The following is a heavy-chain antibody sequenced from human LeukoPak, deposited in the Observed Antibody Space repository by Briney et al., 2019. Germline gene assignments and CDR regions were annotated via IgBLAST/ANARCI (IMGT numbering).Heavy chain of an antibody. CDR1: GGVFTTYA. J-gene: IGHJ4*02. Sequence: SVKVSCKASGGVFTTYAISWVRQAPGQGLEWMGGIIPFLGATNYAQKFQGRVTITADEPTRTAYMELTYLRSDDTAVYYCTIIPNVILFTHYFEYWGQGTLVTVSS. CDR3: TIIPNVILFTHYFEY. D-gene: IGHD2-21*01. V-gene: IGHV1-69*13. CDR2: IIPFLGAT.